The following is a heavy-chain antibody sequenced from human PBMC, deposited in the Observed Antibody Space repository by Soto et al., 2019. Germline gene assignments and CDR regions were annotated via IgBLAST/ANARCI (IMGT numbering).Heavy chain of an antibody. CDR1: GFTFSSYA. CDR3: AKGPHSASGYYGMDV. Sequence: GGSLRLSCSASGFTFSSYAMHWVRQAPGKGLEYVSAISSNGGNTYYADSVKGRFTISRENDKNSLYLQMNSLAAEDTAVYYCAKGPHSASGYYGMDVWGKGTTVTVSS. V-gene: IGHV3-64*04. CDR2: ISSNGGNT. D-gene: IGHD3-10*01. J-gene: IGHJ6*04.